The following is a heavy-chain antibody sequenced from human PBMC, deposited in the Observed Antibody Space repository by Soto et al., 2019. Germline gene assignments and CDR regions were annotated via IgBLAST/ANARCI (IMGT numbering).Heavy chain of an antibody. Sequence: LVPTCNFLGGFINSAGYYWSWIRQHPGKGLGWIGYIYYSGRTYYKPSLKSRVTISIDTSKTQFSLKLSAVTAADSAVYYCASVQTRFCRFNGFDYWGQGTLVTVSS. CDR2: IYYSGRT. V-gene: IGHV4-31*03. CDR3: ASVQTRFCRFNGFDY. D-gene: IGHD3-16*01. CDR1: GGFINSAGYY. J-gene: IGHJ4*02.